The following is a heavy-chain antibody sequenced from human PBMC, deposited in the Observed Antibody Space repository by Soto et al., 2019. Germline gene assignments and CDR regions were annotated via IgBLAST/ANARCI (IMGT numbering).Heavy chain of an antibody. J-gene: IGHJ4*02. Sequence: ASVKVSCKASGYTFTGYYMHWVRQAPGQGLEWMGWINPNSGGTNYAQKFQGWVTMTRDTSISTAYMELSRLRSDDTAVYYCARDPSPLDCSSTSCHRNYFDYWGQGTLVTVSS. D-gene: IGHD2-2*01. CDR1: GYTFTGYY. V-gene: IGHV1-2*04. CDR3: ARDPSPLDCSSTSCHRNYFDY. CDR2: INPNSGGT.